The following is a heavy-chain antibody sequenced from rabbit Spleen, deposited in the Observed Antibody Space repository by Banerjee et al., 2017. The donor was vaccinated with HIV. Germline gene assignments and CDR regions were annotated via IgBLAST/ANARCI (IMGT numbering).Heavy chain of an antibody. D-gene: IGHD4-1*01. J-gene: IGHJ4*01. CDR2: IVPIFGIT. V-gene: IGHV1S47*01. CDR1: GFDFSTYS. Sequence: QEQLVESGGGLVQPGGSLKLSCKASGFDFSTYSMSWVRQAPGKGLEWIGYIVPIFGITYYANWVNGRFSISRENAQNTVFLQMTSLTAADTATYFCVREVAAKFSLWGPGTLVTVS. CDR3: VREVAAKFSL.